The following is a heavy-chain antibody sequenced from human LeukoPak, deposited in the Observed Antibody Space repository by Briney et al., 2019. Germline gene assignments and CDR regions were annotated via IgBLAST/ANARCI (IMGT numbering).Heavy chain of an antibody. CDR1: GYTFTSYG. CDR3: ARVRGEYSSSRFDP. Sequence: GPSVKLSCRASGYTFTSYGISWVRQAPGQGLEWMGWISAYNGNTNYAQKLQGRVTMTTDTSTSTAYMELKSLRSDDTAVYYCARVRGEYSSSRFDPWGQGTLVTVSS. D-gene: IGHD6-13*01. V-gene: IGHV1-18*01. J-gene: IGHJ5*02. CDR2: ISAYNGNT.